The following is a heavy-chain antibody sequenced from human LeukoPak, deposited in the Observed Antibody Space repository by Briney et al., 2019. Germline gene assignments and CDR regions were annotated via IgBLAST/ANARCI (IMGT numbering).Heavy chain of an antibody. Sequence: SETLSLTCTVSGGSISSYYWSWIRQPAGKGLEWIGRIYTSGSTNYNPSLKSRATMSVDTSKNQFSLKLSSVTAADTAVYYCARERGDFWSGYYVRAVGTIDYWGQGTLVTVSS. CDR1: GGSISSYY. CDR2: IYTSGST. D-gene: IGHD3-3*01. V-gene: IGHV4-4*07. J-gene: IGHJ4*02. CDR3: ARERGDFWSGYYVRAVGTIDY.